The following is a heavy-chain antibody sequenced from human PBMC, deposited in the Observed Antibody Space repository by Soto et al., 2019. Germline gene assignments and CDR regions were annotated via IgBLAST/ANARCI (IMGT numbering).Heavy chain of an antibody. J-gene: IGHJ3*02. CDR1: GGTLSDHG. CDR3: ARGVYGSGNYYTGPSAFDI. Sequence: QVQLEQSGAEVKKPGSSVKISCKASGGTLSDHGVSWLRQAPGQGLEWVGGTIPVFTTANYAPKLQGRVTIAADKSTSIAYMELGSLRSDDTAFYYCARGVYGSGNYYTGPSAFDIWGQGTLVIVSS. CDR2: TIPVFTTA. D-gene: IGHD3-10*01. V-gene: IGHV1-69*06.